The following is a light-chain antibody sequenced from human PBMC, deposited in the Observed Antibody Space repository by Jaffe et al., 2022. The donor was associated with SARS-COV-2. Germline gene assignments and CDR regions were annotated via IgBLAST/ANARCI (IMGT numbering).Light chain of an antibody. V-gene: IGKV1-33*01. CDR3: QHYDNLLVT. Sequence: DIQMTQSPSSLSASVGDRITMTCQATQDISTYLNWYQQKPGKAPKVLIYDASNLATGVPSRFSGSGSGTDFTFTISSLQPEDIATYFCQHYDNLLVTFGPGTKVDVK. CDR2: DAS. J-gene: IGKJ3*01. CDR1: QDISTY.